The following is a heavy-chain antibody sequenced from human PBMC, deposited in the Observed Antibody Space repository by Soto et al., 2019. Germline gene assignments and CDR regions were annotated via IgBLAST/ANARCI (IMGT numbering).Heavy chain of an antibody. J-gene: IGHJ4*02. CDR2: IWYHGRDI. V-gene: IGHV3-33*01. Sequence: PGGSLRLSCAASGFVFSDYVIHWVRQAPGRGLDWVAGIWYHGRDIFYTDSVKGRFTISRDNSKNMLYLQMNNLRAEDTAVYYCARDQGGQSGNFIFDNWGQGTLVTVSS. D-gene: IGHD1-26*01. CDR1: GFVFSDYV. CDR3: ARDQGGQSGNFIFDN.